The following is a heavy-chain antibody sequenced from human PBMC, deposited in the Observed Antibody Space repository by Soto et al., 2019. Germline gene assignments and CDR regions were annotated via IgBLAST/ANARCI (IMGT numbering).Heavy chain of an antibody. Sequence: ASVKVSCKASGYTFTGYYMHWVRQAPGQGLEWMGWINPNSGGTNYAQKFQGWVTMTRDTSISTAYMELSRLRSDDTAVYYCARDDCSGGSCPYYYYGMDVWGQGTTVTVSS. V-gene: IGHV1-2*04. J-gene: IGHJ6*02. D-gene: IGHD2-15*01. CDR1: GYTFTGYY. CDR2: INPNSGGT. CDR3: ARDDCSGGSCPYYYYGMDV.